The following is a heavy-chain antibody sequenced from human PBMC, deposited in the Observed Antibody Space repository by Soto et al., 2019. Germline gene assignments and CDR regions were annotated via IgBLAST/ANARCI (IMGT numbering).Heavy chain of an antibody. J-gene: IGHJ6*02. V-gene: IGHV1-69*12. Sequence: QVQLVQSGAEVKKPGSSVKVSCKASGGTFSSYAISWVRQAPGQGLEWKGGIIPIFGTPNYAHKFQGRVTITADESTSTAYMELSSLRSEDTAVYYCSGIAAPIYVYGMDVWGQGTTVTVSS. CDR1: GGTFSSYA. CDR2: IIPIFGTP. CDR3: SGIAAPIYVYGMDV. D-gene: IGHD6-13*01.